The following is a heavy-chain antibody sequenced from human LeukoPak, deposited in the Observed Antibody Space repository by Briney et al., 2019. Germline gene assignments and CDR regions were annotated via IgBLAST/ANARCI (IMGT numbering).Heavy chain of an antibody. CDR1: GFIFSNYG. D-gene: IGHD2-15*01. CDR3: AKAKMVAADGYQYYYGMDV. Sequence: GGSLRLSCAASGFIFSNYGMHWVRQAPGKGLEWVAVTSYDGSNKHYADPVKGRFIISRDTAKNTLYLQMSSLRVEDTAVYYCAKAKMVAADGYQYYYGMDVWGKGTTVTVSS. V-gene: IGHV3-30*18. CDR2: TSYDGSNK. J-gene: IGHJ6*04.